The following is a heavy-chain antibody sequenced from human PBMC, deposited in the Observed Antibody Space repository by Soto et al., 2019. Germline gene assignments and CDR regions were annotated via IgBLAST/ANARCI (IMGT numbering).Heavy chain of an antibody. J-gene: IGHJ5*02. CDR2: INPDNGNT. CDR1: GYTFTRYT. Sequence: ASVKVSCKASGYTFTRYTMNWVRQAPGQRLEWMGWINPDNGNTKSSQKFQDRVIITRDTSASTAYMDLSSLRSEDTAVYYCARGIATGQLDPWGQGPLVTVSS. CDR3: ARGIATGQLDP. D-gene: IGHD2-15*01. V-gene: IGHV1-3*01.